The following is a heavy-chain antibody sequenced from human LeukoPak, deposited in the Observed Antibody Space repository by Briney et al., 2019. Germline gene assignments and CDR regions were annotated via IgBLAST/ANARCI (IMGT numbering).Heavy chain of an antibody. D-gene: IGHD3-22*01. Sequence: EASVKVSCKASGGTFSSYAISWVRQAPGQGLEWMGGIIPIFGTANYAQKFQGRVTMTTDTSTSTAYMELRSLRSDDTAVYYCARAAGYYDSSARVSYYYYGMDVWGQGTTVTVSS. J-gene: IGHJ6*02. V-gene: IGHV1-69*05. CDR2: IIPIFGTA. CDR3: ARAAGYYDSSARVSYYYYGMDV. CDR1: GGTFSSYA.